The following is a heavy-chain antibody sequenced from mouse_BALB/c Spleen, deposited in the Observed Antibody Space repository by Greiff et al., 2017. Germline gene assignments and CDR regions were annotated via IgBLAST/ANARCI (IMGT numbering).Heavy chain of an antibody. CDR3: ARNWYYGYFDY. Sequence: VQLQESGPGLVQPSQCLSITCTASGFSLTSYGVPWVRQSPGKGLEWLGVIWSGGSTDYNAAFISRLSISKDNSKSQVFFKMNSLQANDTAIYYCARNWYYGYFDYWGQGTTLTVSS. J-gene: IGHJ2*01. V-gene: IGHV2-2*02. CDR2: IWSGGST. CDR1: GFSLTSYG. D-gene: IGHD1-1*01.